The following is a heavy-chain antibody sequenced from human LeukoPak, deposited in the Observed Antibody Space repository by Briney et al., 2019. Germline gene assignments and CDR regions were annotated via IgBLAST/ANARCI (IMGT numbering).Heavy chain of an antibody. CDR2: IYYSGST. D-gene: IGHD4-17*01. CDR3: ARERPYYGDYDWGRLIRGSASVDAFDI. CDR1: GYSISTGYY. Sequence: PSETLSLTCTVSGYSISTGYYWSWIRQPPGKGLEWIGYIYYSGSTNYNPSLKSRVTISVDTSKNQFSLKLSSVTAADTAVYYCARERPYYGDYDWGRLIRGSASVDAFDIWGQGTMVTVSS. J-gene: IGHJ3*02. V-gene: IGHV4-61*01.